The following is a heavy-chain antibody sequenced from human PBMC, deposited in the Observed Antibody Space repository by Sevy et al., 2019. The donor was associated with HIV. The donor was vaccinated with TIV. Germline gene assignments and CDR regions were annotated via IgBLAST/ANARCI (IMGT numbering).Heavy chain of an antibody. V-gene: IGHV3-48*01. D-gene: IGHD1-1*01. CDR3: VRGTGIRNLYYFDH. J-gene: IGHJ4*02. CDR2: ITSSSHIT. CDR1: GFPFNSYS. Sequence: GGSLRLSCEVPGFPFNSYSFNWVRQAPGKGLEWISYITSSSHITYYAESVQGRFTISRDNVKKSLYLQMNSLRVEDTAIYYCVRGTGIRNLYYFDHWGQGTLVTVSS.